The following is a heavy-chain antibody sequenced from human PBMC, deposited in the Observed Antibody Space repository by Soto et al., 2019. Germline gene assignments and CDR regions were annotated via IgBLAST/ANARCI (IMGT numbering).Heavy chain of an antibody. D-gene: IGHD6-13*01. V-gene: IGHV3-23*01. CDR3: AKESRGIAPTVTGY. Sequence: EVQLLESGGGLVQPGGSLRLSCAASGFTFSNYAMSWVRQAPGKGLEWVSAIVGGGDSTYYADSVKGRFTISRDNSKNTLHLQMNSLRVEDTAVYFCAKESRGIAPTVTGYWGQGTLVTVSS. J-gene: IGHJ4*02. CDR2: IVGGGDST. CDR1: GFTFSNYA.